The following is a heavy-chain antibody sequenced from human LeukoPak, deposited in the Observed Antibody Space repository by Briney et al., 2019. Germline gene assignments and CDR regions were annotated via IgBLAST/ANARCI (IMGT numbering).Heavy chain of an antibody. J-gene: IGHJ4*02. CDR3: ARAINFLTVTTSAFDY. D-gene: IGHD4-17*01. V-gene: IGHV3-21*04. Sequence: PGGSLRLSCAASGFTFSSYSMNWVRQAPGKGLEWVSSISSSSSYIYYADSVKGRFTISRDNAKNSLYLQMNSLRAEDTALYYCARAINFLTVTTSAFDYWGQGTLVTVSS. CDR2: ISSSSSYI. CDR1: GFTFSSYS.